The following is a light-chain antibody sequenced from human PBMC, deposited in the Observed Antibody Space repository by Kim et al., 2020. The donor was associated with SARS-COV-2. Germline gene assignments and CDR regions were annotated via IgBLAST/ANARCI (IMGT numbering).Light chain of an antibody. V-gene: IGLV1-44*01. CDR2: ANN. CDR1: SSNIRKNS. CDR3: AVWDDSLNGWV. J-gene: IGLJ3*02. Sequence: GQRVTISCPGSSSNIRKNSVNWYQQVPGAAPKLLIYANNQRPSGVPDRFSGSKSGTSASLAISGLQSEDEGDYYCAVWDDSLNGWVFGGGTQLTVL.